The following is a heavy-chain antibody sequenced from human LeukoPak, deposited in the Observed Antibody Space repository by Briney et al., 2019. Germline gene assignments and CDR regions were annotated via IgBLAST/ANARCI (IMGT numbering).Heavy chain of an antibody. Sequence: SETLSLTCAVYGGSFSGYYWSWIRQPPGKGLEWIGEINHSGSTNYNPSLKSRVTISVDTSKNQFSLKLSSVTAADTAVYYCARKPVYYYDSSGYYSFDYWGQGTLVTVSS. J-gene: IGHJ4*02. D-gene: IGHD3-22*01. CDR2: INHSGST. CDR1: GGSFSGYY. V-gene: IGHV4-34*01. CDR3: ARKPVYYYDSSGYYSFDY.